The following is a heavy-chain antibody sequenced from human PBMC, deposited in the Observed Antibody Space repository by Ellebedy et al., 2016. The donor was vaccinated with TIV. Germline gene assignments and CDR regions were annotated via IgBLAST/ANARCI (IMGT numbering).Heavy chain of an antibody. CDR3: ARPRAASDYYDSSGWKHAFDI. J-gene: IGHJ3*02. V-gene: IGHV3-21*01. CDR1: GFTFSSYS. Sequence: GGSLRLSXAASGFTFSSYSMNWVRQAPGKGLEWVSSISSSSSYIYYADSVKGRFTISRDNAKNSLYLQMNSLRAEDTAVYYCARPRAASDYYDSSGWKHAFDIWGQGTMVTVSS. CDR2: ISSSSSYI. D-gene: IGHD3-22*01.